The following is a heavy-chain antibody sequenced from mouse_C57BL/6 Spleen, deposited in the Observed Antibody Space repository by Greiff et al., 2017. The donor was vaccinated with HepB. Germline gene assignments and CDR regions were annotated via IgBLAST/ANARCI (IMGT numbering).Heavy chain of an antibody. D-gene: IGHD1-1*01. Sequence: QVQLQQPGAELVKPGASVKLSCKASGYTFTSYWMQWVKQRPGQGLEWIGEIDPSDSYTNYNQKFKGKATLTVDTSSSTAYMQLSSLTSEDSAVYYVANIGYGSSYEAMDYWGQGTSVTVSS. J-gene: IGHJ4*01. CDR3: ANIGYGSSYEAMDY. V-gene: IGHV1-50*01. CDR1: GYTFTSYW. CDR2: IDPSDSYT.